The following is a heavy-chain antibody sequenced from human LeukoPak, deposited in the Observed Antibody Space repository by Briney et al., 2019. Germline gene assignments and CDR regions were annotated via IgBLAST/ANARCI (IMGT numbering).Heavy chain of an antibody. CDR3: AREKSDIVGATTYYYMDV. V-gene: IGHV3-21*01. Sequence: PGGSLRLSCAASGFTLSSYSMNWVRQAPGKGLEWVSSISSSSSYIYYADSVKGRFTISRDNAKNSLYLQMNSLRAEDTAVYYCAREKSDIVGATTYYYMDVWGKGTTVTISS. D-gene: IGHD1-26*01. CDR1: GFTLSSYS. J-gene: IGHJ6*03. CDR2: ISSSSSYI.